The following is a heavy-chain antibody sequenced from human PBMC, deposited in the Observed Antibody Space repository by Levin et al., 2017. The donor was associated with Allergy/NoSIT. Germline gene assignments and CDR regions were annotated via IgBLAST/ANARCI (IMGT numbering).Heavy chain of an antibody. Sequence: GGSLRLSCAASGFTFSSYWMSWVRQAPGKGLEWVANIKQDGSEKYYVDSVQGRFTISRDNAKNSLYLQMNSLRAEDTAVYYCARPSIAARSYYYGMDVWGQGTTVTVSS. CDR2: IKQDGSEK. CDR1: GFTFSSYW. D-gene: IGHD6-6*01. V-gene: IGHV3-7*01. J-gene: IGHJ6*02. CDR3: ARPSIAARSYYYGMDV.